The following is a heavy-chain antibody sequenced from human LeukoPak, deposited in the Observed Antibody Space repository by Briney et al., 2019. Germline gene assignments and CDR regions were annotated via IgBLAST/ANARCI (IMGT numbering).Heavy chain of an antibody. J-gene: IGHJ4*02. CDR3: ARGRYSYGFDY. CDR2: ISSSGSTI. D-gene: IGHD5-18*01. V-gene: IGHV3-48*03. CDR1: GFTFSSYE. Sequence: GGSLRLSCAASGFTFSSYEMNWVRQAPGKGLEWVSYISSSGSTIYYADSVKGRFTISRDNSKNTLYLQMNSLRAEDTAVYYCARGRYSYGFDYWGQGTLVTVSS.